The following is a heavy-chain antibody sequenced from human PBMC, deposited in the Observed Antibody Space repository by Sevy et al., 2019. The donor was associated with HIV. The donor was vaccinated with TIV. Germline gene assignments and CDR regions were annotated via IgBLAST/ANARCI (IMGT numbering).Heavy chain of an antibody. J-gene: IGHJ4*02. V-gene: IGHV3-33*01. Sequence: GGCLRLSCAASGFSFSRFGMHWVRQAPGKGLEWLAVIWYDGLNKDYGDSVKGRFTISRDNSKNTVYLQMNNLRADDTAVYYCARDRSQALDFWGQGTLVTVSS. CDR2: IWYDGLNK. CDR1: GFSFSRFG. CDR3: ARDRSQALDF.